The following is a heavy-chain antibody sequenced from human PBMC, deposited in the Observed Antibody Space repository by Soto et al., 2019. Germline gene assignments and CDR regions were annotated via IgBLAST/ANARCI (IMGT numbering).Heavy chain of an antibody. D-gene: IGHD3-3*01. V-gene: IGHV2-5*02. J-gene: IGHJ5*01. CDR1: GFSLSSSGVG. Sequence: QITLKESGPTLVNPTQTLTLTCTFSGFSLSSSGVGVGWIRQPPGKALEWLAVSYWDDDRRYSPSLKSRLTITKDTSKNQVVLTMTNMGPVDTATYYCVRTYYDFWSGSPSNSWFDFWGQGTLVTVSS. CDR2: SYWDDDR. CDR3: VRTYYDFWSGSPSNSWFDF.